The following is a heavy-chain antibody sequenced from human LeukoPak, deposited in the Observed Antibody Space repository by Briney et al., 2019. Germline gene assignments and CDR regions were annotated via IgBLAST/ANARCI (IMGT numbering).Heavy chain of an antibody. Sequence: SETLSLTCAVYGGSFSGYYCSWIRQPPGKGLEWIGEINHSGSTNYNPSLKSRVTISVDTSKNQFSLKLSSVTAADTAVSYCARVLSGYSNPWGQGTLVTVSS. V-gene: IGHV4-34*01. D-gene: IGHD3-22*01. CDR1: GGSFSGYY. CDR3: ARVLSGYSNP. CDR2: INHSGST. J-gene: IGHJ5*02.